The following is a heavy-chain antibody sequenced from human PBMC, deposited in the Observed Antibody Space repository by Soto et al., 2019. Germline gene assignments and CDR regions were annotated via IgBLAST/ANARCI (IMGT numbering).Heavy chain of an antibody. D-gene: IGHD3-10*01. V-gene: IGHV4-59*01. CDR2: IYYSGST. Sequence: SETLSLTCTVSGGSISSYYWSWIRQPPGKGLEWIGYIYYSGSTNYNPSLKSRVTISVDTSKNQFSLKLSSVTAADTAVYYCARRYGSTFDIWGQGTMVTVSS. J-gene: IGHJ3*02. CDR1: GGSISSYY. CDR3: ARRYGSTFDI.